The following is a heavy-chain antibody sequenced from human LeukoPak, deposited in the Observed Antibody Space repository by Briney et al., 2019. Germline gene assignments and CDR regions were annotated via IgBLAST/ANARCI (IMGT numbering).Heavy chain of an antibody. J-gene: IGHJ3*02. V-gene: IGHV1-2*02. CDR3: ARTDCSGGSCYAGDAFDI. D-gene: IGHD2-15*01. CDR1: GGTFSSYA. Sequence: ASVKVSCKASGGTFSSYAISWVRQAPGQGLEWMGWINPNSGGTNYAQKFQGRVTMTRDTSISTAYMELSRLRSDDTAVYYCARTDCSGGSCYAGDAFDIWGQGTMVTVSS. CDR2: INPNSGGT.